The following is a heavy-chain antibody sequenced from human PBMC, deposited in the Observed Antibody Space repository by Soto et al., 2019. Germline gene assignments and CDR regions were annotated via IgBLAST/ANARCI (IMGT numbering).Heavy chain of an antibody. Sequence: GESLKISCRGSGYDFNTNWFGWVRQLPGRGLGWVGIMYPGDSDTRYNPSLQGHVTLSVDVTVSTAFLQWRSLETSDTGMYFCARLPRDCNKTSCYYADHWGQGTQVTVSS. CDR2: MYPGDSDT. D-gene: IGHD3-3*01. V-gene: IGHV5-51*01. J-gene: IGHJ4*02. CDR1: GYDFNTNW. CDR3: ARLPRDCNKTSCYYADH.